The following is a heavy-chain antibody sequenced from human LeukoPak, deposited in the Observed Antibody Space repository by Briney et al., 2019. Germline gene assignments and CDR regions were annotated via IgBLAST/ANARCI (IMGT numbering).Heavy chain of an antibody. D-gene: IGHD5-18*01. Sequence: GGSLRLSCAASGFIFGDYAMHWVRQAPGKGLEWVAAIAFDDTDRYYIDSVKGRFTISRDDSKNTLYLHMTSLRAEDTAVYYCARDLHPWIQLWFDYWGQGTLVTVSS. CDR3: ARDLHPWIQLWFDY. CDR1: GFIFGDYA. V-gene: IGHV3-30*04. CDR2: IAFDDTDR. J-gene: IGHJ4*02.